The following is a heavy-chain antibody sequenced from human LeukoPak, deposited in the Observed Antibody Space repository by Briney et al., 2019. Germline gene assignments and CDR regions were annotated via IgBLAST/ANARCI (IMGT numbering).Heavy chain of an antibody. CDR1: GFTFGDYA. CDR3: AKESSWFGELVFPDY. J-gene: IGHJ4*02. Sequence: GGSLRLSCTASGFTFGDYAMSWFRQAPGKGLEWVGFIRSKAYGGTTEYAASVKGRFTISRDDSKSIAYLQMNSLKTEDTAVYYCAKESSWFGELVFPDYWGQGTLVTVSS. V-gene: IGHV3-49*03. D-gene: IGHD3-10*01. CDR2: IRSKAYGGTT.